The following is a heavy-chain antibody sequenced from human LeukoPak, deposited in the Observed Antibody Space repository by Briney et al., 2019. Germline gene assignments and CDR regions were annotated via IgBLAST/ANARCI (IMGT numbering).Heavy chain of an antibody. Sequence: PGGSLRLSCAASGFTFSSYSMNWVRQAPGKGLEWVSSISSSGSYIYYADSVKGRFTISRDNAKNSLYLQMNSLRAEDTAVYYCARDSSEYQLDEYYFDYWGQGTLVTVSS. CDR1: GFTFSSYS. CDR2: ISSSGSYI. J-gene: IGHJ4*02. V-gene: IGHV3-21*01. CDR3: ARDSSEYQLDEYYFDY. D-gene: IGHD2-2*01.